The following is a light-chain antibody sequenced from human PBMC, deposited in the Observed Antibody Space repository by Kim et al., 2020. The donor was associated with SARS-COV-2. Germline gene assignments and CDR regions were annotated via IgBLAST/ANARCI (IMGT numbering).Light chain of an antibody. CDR3: QQDYRTPPS. CDR2: WAS. V-gene: IGKV4-1*01. J-gene: IGKJ2*03. Sequence: DIVMTQSPDSLAVSLGERATLNCKSTQTVLYNSNNKNYLAWYQQKPGQSPKLLIYWASIRESGVSDRFSGSGSETDFTFTISSLQAEVGAVYYGQQDYRTPPSFGQGTKWEI. CDR1: QTVLYNSNNKNY.